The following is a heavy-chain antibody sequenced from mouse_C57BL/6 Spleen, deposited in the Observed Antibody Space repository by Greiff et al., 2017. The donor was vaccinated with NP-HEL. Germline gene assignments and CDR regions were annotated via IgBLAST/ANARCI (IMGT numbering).Heavy chain of an antibody. Sequence: EVKVVESGGDLVKPGGSLKLSCAASGFTFSSYGMSWVRQTPDQRLEWVATISSGGSYTYYPDSVKGRFTISRDNAKNTLYLQMSSLKSEDTAMYYCARPAITTVVATRYFDVWGTGTTVTVSS. J-gene: IGHJ1*03. CDR1: GFTFSSYG. D-gene: IGHD1-1*01. V-gene: IGHV5-6*01. CDR3: ARPAITTVVATRYFDV. CDR2: ISSGGSYT.